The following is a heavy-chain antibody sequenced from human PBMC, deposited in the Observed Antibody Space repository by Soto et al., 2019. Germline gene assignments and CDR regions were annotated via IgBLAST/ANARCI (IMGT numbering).Heavy chain of an antibody. CDR2: INPNSGGT. V-gene: IGHV1-2*04. J-gene: IGHJ6*02. Sequence: XSVKVSCKASVYTFTCYYMHWVRQAPGQGLEWMGWINPNSGGTNYAQKFQGWVTMTRDTSISTAYMELSRLRSDDTAVYYCARTGGAGTNYYYYGMDVWGQGTTVTVSS. D-gene: IGHD1-7*01. CDR1: VYTFTCYY. CDR3: ARTGGAGTNYYYYGMDV.